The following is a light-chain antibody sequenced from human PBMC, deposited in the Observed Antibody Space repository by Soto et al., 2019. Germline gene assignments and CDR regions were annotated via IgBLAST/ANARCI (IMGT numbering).Light chain of an antibody. CDR1: QSVSNN. CDR3: QQYNNWPPTWT. V-gene: IGKV3-15*01. Sequence: EIVMTQSPATLSVSPGESATLSCRASQSVSNNLAWYQQKPGQTPRLLIYGVSTRATGFPARFSGSGSGTEFTLTISSLQSEDFAVYYCQQYNNWPPTWTFGQGTK. CDR2: GVS. J-gene: IGKJ1*01.